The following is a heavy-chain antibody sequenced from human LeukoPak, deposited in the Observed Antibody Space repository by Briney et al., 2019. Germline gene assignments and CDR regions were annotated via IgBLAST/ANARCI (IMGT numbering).Heavy chain of an antibody. CDR1: GFTFSSYA. D-gene: IGHD6-13*01. CDR2: ISYDGSNK. Sequence: GRSLRLSCAASGFTFSSYAMHWVRQAPGKGLEWVAVISYDGSNKYYADSVKGRFTISRDNSKNTLYLQMNSLRDEDTAVYYCARDFIATGGSGSIYNWFDPWGQGTLVIVSS. J-gene: IGHJ5*02. CDR3: ARDFIATGGSGSIYNWFDP. V-gene: IGHV3-30-3*01.